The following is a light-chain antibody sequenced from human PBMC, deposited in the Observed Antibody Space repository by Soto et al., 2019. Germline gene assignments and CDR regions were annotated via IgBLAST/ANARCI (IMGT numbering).Light chain of an antibody. CDR3: QQYGSSPYT. V-gene: IGKV3-20*01. Sequence: EIVLTQSPGTLSLSPGERATLSCRASQSVSSSYLAWYQPKPGQAPRLLIYGASSRATGLRDRFSGSGSGPDFTLTISRLEPEDCAVYDCQQYGSSPYTFGQGTKLEIK. CDR1: QSVSSSY. J-gene: IGKJ2*01. CDR2: GAS.